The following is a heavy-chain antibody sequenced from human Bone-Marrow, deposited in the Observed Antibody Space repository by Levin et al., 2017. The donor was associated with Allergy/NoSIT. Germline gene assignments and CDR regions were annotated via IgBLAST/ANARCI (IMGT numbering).Heavy chain of an antibody. V-gene: IGHV4-4*07. Sequence: SETLSLTCTVSGASISGYFWSWVRQPAGKRLEWIGRIYSSGTTYYNPSLKSRVTMSVDTSKNQFSLKLTSVTAADTPVYYCARDLVVTGVGWNFGIDVWGQGTTVTVSS. J-gene: IGHJ6*02. D-gene: IGHD2-21*02. CDR3: ARDLVVTGVGWNFGIDV. CDR2: IYSSGTT. CDR1: GASISGYF.